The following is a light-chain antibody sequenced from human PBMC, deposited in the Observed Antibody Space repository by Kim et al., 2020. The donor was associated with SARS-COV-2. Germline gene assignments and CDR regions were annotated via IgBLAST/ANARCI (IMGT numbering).Light chain of an antibody. V-gene: IGKV1-16*01. Sequence: IRMTQSPSSLSASVGDRVTITCRASQGIRNDLSWFQQKPGQAPKSLISAAFSLQSGVPSRFSGSGSGTDFTLTISSLQPEDFATYYCQQYNSYPPTFGQGTKVDIK. CDR1: QGIRND. J-gene: IGKJ1*01. CDR3: QQYNSYPPT. CDR2: AAF.